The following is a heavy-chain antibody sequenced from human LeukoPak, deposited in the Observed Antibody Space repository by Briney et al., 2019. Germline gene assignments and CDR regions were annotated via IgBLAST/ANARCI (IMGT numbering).Heavy chain of an antibody. J-gene: IGHJ4*02. CDR3: AKWYGSGSSAYHSDH. CDR1: GFTVSSNY. Sequence: GGSLRLSCAVSGFTVSSNYMSWVRQAPGKGLERVSVIYSGASTYYGDSVKGRFTISRDNSKNTLYLQMNSLRAEDTAVYYCAKWYGSGSSAYHSDHWGQGTLVTVSS. CDR2: IYSGAST. D-gene: IGHD3-10*01. V-gene: IGHV3-53*01.